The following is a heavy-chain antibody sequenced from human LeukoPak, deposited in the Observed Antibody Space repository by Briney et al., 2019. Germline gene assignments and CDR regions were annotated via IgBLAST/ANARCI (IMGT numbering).Heavy chain of an antibody. V-gene: IGHV3-21*01. D-gene: IGHD3-16*01. CDR1: GFTFSSYW. Sequence: GGSLRLSCAASGFTFSSYWMHWVRQAPGKGLECLSSISSSSSYIYYADSVKGRFTISRDNAKNSLYLQMNSLRAEDTAVYYCVRDYTPGTRGGQGTGVTVSS. CDR2: ISSSSSYI. J-gene: IGHJ4*02. CDR3: VRDYTPGTR.